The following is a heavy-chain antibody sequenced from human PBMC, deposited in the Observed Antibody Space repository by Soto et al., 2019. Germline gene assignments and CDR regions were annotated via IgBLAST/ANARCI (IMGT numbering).Heavy chain of an antibody. J-gene: IGHJ4*02. CDR3: ATRLGY. CDR2: IRSKIDGGTT. V-gene: IGHV3-15*07. Sequence: PGGSLRLSCAASGISFSNAWMNWVRQAPGKGLEWVGRIRSKIDGGTTDYAAPVKGRFTISRDDSKDTLYLQMNSLKTEDTAMYYCATRLGYWGQGTLVTVSS. D-gene: IGHD2-15*01. CDR1: GISFSNAW.